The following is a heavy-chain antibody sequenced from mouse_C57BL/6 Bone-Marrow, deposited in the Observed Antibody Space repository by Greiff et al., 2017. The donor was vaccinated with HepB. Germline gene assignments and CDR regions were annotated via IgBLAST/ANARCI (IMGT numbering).Heavy chain of an antibody. CDR3: ARDLLRGDAMDY. J-gene: IGHJ4*01. CDR2: INYDGSST. CDR1: GFTFSDYY. Sequence: EVKLQESEGGLVQPGSSMKLSCTASGFTFSDYYMAWVRQVPEKGLEWVANINYDGSSTYYLDSLKSRFIISRDNAKNILYLQMSSLKSEDTATYYCARDLLRGDAMDYWGQGTSVTVSS. V-gene: IGHV5-16*01.